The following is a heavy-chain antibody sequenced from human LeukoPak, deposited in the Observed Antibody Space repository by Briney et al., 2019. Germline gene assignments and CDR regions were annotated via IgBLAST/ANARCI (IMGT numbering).Heavy chain of an antibody. CDR2: IRYDGSNT. J-gene: IGHJ4*02. D-gene: IGHD3-16*01. CDR1: GFTFSRYA. CDR3: ARGEFYVTVGGVLEGYYFDS. V-gene: IGHV3-30*02. Sequence: SGGSLRLSCAASGFTFSRYAMSWVRQAPGNGLEWVAFIRYDGSNTYYADSVKGRFTISRDNSKHTLYLQMNSLRAEDTAMYYWARGEFYVTVGGVLEGYYFDSWAQEPLATVSS.